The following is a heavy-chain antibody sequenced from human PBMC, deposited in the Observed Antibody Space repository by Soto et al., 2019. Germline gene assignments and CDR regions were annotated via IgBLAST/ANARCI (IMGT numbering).Heavy chain of an antibody. CDR2: IYSSGST. Sequence: SETLSLTCTVPDGSVSSYYWSWIRQPPGKGLEWIGYIYSSGSTNYNPSLKSRVTTSVDTSKNQFSLNLSSVTAADTAVYYCARHYNYYYMDVWGKGTTVT. CDR1: DGSVSSYY. CDR3: ARHYNYYYMDV. V-gene: IGHV4-59*08. J-gene: IGHJ6*03.